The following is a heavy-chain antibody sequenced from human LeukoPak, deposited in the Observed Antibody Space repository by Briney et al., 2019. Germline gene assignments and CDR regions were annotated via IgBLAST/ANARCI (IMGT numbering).Heavy chain of an antibody. J-gene: IGHJ4*02. V-gene: IGHV1-46*01. Sequence: ASVKVSCKASGYTFTSYYMHWVRQAPGQGLEWMGIINPSGGSTSSAQTFQGRVTMTRDTSTSTVYMELSSLRSEDTAVYYCARDDSGSYYDYWGQGTLVTVSS. CDR3: ARDDSGSYYDY. D-gene: IGHD1-26*01. CDR2: INPSGGST. CDR1: GYTFTSYY.